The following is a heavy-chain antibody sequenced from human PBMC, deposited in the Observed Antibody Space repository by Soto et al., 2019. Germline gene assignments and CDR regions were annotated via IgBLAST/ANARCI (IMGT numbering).Heavy chain of an antibody. J-gene: IGHJ4*02. Sequence: EVQLVQSGAEVKKPGESLRISCKAFGYNFINSWIGWARQMPGKGLEWMAIIYPGDSDTRYSPSFQGQVTISADKSISTAYLQWSSLKASDSAMYYCARMMAASGTGFDYWGQGTLVTVSS. V-gene: IGHV5-51*01. CDR1: GYNFINSW. D-gene: IGHD6-25*01. CDR3: ARMMAASGTGFDY. CDR2: IYPGDSDT.